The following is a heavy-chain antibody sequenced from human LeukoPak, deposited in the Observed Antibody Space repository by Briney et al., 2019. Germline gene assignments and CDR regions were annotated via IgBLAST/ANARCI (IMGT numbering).Heavy chain of an antibody. CDR3: ARDSHSSSWINYYYYGMDV. V-gene: IGHV4-31*11. D-gene: IGHD6-13*01. J-gene: IGHJ6*02. Sequence: SETLSLTCAVYGGSISSGGYYWSWIRQHPGKGLEWIGYIYYSGSTYYNPSLKSRVTISVDTSKNQFSLKLSSVTAADTAVYYCARDSHSSSWINYYYYGMDVWGQGTTVTVSS. CDR1: GGSISSGGYY. CDR2: IYYSGST.